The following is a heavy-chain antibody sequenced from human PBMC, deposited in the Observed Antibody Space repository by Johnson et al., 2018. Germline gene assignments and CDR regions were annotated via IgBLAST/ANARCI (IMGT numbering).Heavy chain of an antibody. CDR2: VSWDGSTT. CDR3: ARGDFPKSDFFYNYYYMGV. V-gene: IGHV3-43*01. Sequence: EVQLLESGGLVVQPGGSLRLSCVTSGFTFGEYAMHWVRQAPGKGLEWVSLVSWDGSTTYYADSVQGRFTISSDNSKNSLYLQMNGLRTEDTALYYCARGDFPKSDFFYNYYYMGVWGKGTTVTVSS. D-gene: IGHD2/OR15-2a*01. CDR1: GFTFGEYA. J-gene: IGHJ6*03.